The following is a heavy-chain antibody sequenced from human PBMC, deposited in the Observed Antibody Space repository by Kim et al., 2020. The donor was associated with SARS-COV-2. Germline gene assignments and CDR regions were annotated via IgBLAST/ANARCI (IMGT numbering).Heavy chain of an antibody. CDR3: AKAFRGGYYYYGMDV. D-gene: IGHD1-1*01. V-gene: IGHV3-33*06. Sequence: DSGKGRFTTARDNPKNTPYLQMNRLGAEDTAVYYCAKAFRGGYYYYGMDVWGQGTTVTVSS. J-gene: IGHJ6*02.